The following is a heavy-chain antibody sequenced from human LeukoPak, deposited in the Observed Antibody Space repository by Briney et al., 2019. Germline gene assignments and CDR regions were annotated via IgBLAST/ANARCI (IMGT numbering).Heavy chain of an antibody. Sequence: SETLSLTCTVSGGSMSSYYWSWLRQPPGKGLEWIGHIYYSGNTNYNSSLKSRVTMSVDTSKNQFSLKLRSATAADTAVYYCASGPLDSSAYYARNWGQGTLVTVSS. J-gene: IGHJ4*02. D-gene: IGHD3-22*01. CDR2: IYYSGNT. CDR3: ASGPLDSSAYYARN. CDR1: GGSMSSYY. V-gene: IGHV4-59*01.